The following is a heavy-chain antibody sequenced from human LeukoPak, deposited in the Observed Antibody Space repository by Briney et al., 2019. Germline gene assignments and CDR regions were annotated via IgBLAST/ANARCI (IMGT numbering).Heavy chain of an antibody. J-gene: IGHJ4*02. D-gene: IGHD5-18*01. CDR2: ISSSGSTI. Sequence: QPGGSLRLSCAASGFTFSSYEMNWVRQAPGKGLEWVSYISSSGSTIYYADSVKGRFTISRDNAKNSLYLQMNSLRGEDTAIYYCARDGDSYGYGIDYWGQGTLVTVSP. V-gene: IGHV3-48*03. CDR1: GFTFSSYE. CDR3: ARDGDSYGYGIDY.